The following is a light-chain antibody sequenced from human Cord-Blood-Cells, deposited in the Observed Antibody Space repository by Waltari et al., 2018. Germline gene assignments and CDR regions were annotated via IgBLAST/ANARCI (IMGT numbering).Light chain of an antibody. V-gene: IGKV3-11*01. Sequence: EIVLTQSPATLSLSPGERATLSCMASQSVSSYLAWYQQKPGQAPRLLIYDASNRATGIPARFSGSGSGTDFTLTISSLEPEDFAVYYCQQRSKYTFGQGTKLEIK. J-gene: IGKJ2*01. CDR3: QQRSKYT. CDR2: DAS. CDR1: QSVSSY.